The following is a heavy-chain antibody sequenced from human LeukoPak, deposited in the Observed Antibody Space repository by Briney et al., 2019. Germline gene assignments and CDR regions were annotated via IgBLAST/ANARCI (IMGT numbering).Heavy chain of an antibody. J-gene: IGHJ4*02. V-gene: IGHV5-51*01. CDR1: GYPFISNW. CDR2: IYPGDSDT. D-gene: IGHD4-23*01. CDR3: ARHGRVYGGNSGVDY. Sequence: GASLKISCKGSGYPFISNWIGWVRQMPGQGLEWMGVIYPGDSDTRYSPSFQGQVTISADKSISTAYLQWSSLKASDTAMYFCARHGRVYGGNSGVDYWGQGTLVTVSS.